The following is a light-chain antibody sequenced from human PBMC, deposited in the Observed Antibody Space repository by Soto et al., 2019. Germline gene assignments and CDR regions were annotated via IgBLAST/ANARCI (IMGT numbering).Light chain of an antibody. CDR1: SSDVGGYNY. V-gene: IGLV2-8*01. J-gene: IGLJ1*01. Sequence: QSLLAQPPSASGTPGQTVTIPCTGTSSDVGGYNYVSWYQQHPGKAPKLMIYEVSKRPSGVPDRFSGSKSGNTASLTVSGLQAEDEADYYCSSYAGSNKVFGTGTKVTVL. CDR2: EVS. CDR3: SSYAGSNKV.